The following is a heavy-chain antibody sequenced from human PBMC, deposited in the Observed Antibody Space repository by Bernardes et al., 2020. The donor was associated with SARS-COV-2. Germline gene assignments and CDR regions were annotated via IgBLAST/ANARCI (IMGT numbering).Heavy chain of an antibody. Sequence: TLSLTCTVSGGSISSSSYYWGWIRQPPGKGLEWIGSIYYSGSTYYNPSLKSRVTISVDTSKNQFSLKLSSVTAADTAVYYCARQLWLRGWFDPWGQGTLVTVSS. J-gene: IGHJ5*02. D-gene: IGHD5-18*01. V-gene: IGHV4-39*01. CDR3: ARQLWLRGWFDP. CDR1: GGSISSSSYY. CDR2: IYYSGST.